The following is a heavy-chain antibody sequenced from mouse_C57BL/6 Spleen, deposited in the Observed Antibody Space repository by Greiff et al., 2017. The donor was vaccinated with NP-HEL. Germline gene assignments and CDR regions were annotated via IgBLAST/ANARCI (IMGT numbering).Heavy chain of an antibody. CDR2: ISRGSSTT. CDR1: GFTFSDYG. V-gene: IGHV5-17*01. J-gene: IGHJ2*01. D-gene: IGHD1-1*01. Sequence: EVQGVESGGGLVKPGGSLKLSCAASGFTFSDYGMHWVRQAPEKGLEWVTYISRGSSTTYYAATVKGRFTISRDNAKNTLFLQLTSLRSEDTAMYYCARPYYYGSLDYWGQGTTLTVSS. CDR3: ARPYYYGSLDY.